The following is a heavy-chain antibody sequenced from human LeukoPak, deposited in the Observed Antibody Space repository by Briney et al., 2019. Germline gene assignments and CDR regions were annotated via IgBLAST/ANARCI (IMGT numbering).Heavy chain of an antibody. CDR3: ARLDRAVAGIPPKFDP. V-gene: IGHV1-46*01. Sequence: ASVKVSCKASGYTFTSYYMHWVRQAPGQGLEWMGIINPSGGSTSYAQKFQGRVTMTRDTSTSTVYMELSSLRSEDTAVYYCARLDRAVAGIPPKFDPWGQGTLVTASS. D-gene: IGHD6-19*01. CDR1: GYTFTSYY. CDR2: INPSGGST. J-gene: IGHJ5*02.